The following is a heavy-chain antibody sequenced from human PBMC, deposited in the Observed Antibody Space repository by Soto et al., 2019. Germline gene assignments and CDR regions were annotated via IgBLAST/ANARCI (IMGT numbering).Heavy chain of an antibody. V-gene: IGHV4-39*01. CDR1: GGSVNNNNHY. CDR3: SGTVDP. J-gene: IGHJ5*02. CDR2: IYYSGIT. Sequence: SETLSLTCTVSGGSVNNNNHYWGWIRQPPGKGLEWIGSIYYSGITFYNPSLKSRVTISVDASKNQFSLKLGAVTAADTAVYYCSGTVDPWWQGTLVSGSS.